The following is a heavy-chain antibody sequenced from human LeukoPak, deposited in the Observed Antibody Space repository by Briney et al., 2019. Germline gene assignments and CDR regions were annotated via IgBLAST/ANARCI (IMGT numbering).Heavy chain of an antibody. Sequence: SETLSLTCAVYGGSFSGYYWSWIRQPPGKGLGWIGEINHSGSTYHNPSLKSRVTISVDTSKNQFSLKLSSVTAADTAVYYCARGRYVATNDAFDIWGQGTMVTVSS. CDR3: ARGRYVATNDAFDI. CDR2: INHSGST. V-gene: IGHV4-34*01. D-gene: IGHD5-12*01. CDR1: GGSFSGYY. J-gene: IGHJ3*02.